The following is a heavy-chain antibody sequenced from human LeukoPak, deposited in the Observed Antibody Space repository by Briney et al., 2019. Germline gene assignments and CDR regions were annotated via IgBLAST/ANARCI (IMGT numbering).Heavy chain of an antibody. V-gene: IGHV3-30*02. Sequence: GGSLRLSCAASGFTFSLYGMHWVRQAPGKGLEWVAFIRSGGSNKYYLDSVKGRFTISRDNSENTLYLQMNSLRPEDTAVYYCAKDLPYYFEGRLYRFDYWGQGILVTVSS. CDR1: GFTFSLYG. J-gene: IGHJ4*02. CDR3: AKDLPYYFEGRLYRFDY. CDR2: IRSGGSNK. D-gene: IGHD3-22*01.